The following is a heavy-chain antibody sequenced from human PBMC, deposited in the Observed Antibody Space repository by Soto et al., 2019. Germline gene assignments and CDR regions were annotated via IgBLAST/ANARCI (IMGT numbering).Heavy chain of an antibody. D-gene: IGHD3-22*01. CDR3: AREDSSGYHYAY. V-gene: IGHV3-21*04. CDR2: VSSSSSYI. CDR1: GFTFSSYS. Sequence: GGSLRLSCAASGFTFSSYSMNWVRQAPGKGLEWVSSVSSSSSYIYYADSVKGRFTISRDNAKNSLYLQMNSLRAEDTAVYYCAREDSSGYHYAYWGQGILVTVSS. J-gene: IGHJ4*02.